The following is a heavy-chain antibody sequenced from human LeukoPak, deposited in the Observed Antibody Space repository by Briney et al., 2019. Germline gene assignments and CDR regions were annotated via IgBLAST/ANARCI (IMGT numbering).Heavy chain of an antibody. V-gene: IGHV5-51*01. Sequence: GESLKISCKSAGYSFTTYWIAWVRQMPGKGLEWRGIIYPGDSDTRYSPSFQGQVTISADKSISTAYLQWTSLKASDSAMYYCARVLIRGDEIDYWGQGTLVTVSS. D-gene: IGHD2-21*01. CDR1: GYSFTTYW. J-gene: IGHJ4*02. CDR3: ARVLIRGDEIDY. CDR2: IYPGDSDT.